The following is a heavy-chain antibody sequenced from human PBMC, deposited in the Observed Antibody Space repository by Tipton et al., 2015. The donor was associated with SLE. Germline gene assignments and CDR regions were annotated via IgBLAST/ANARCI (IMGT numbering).Heavy chain of an antibody. J-gene: IGHJ6*03. V-gene: IGHV4-59*01. CDR1: GGSISSYY. D-gene: IGHD2/OR15-2a*01. CDR2: IYYSGST. Sequence: TLSLTCTVSGGSISSYYWSWIRQPPGKGLEWIGYIYYSGSTNYNPSLKSRVTISLDTSKNQLSLKVSSVTAADSAVYYCARDVRLLNKYCYCMDVWGNGTTVTVSS. CDR3: ARDVRLLNKYCYCMDV.